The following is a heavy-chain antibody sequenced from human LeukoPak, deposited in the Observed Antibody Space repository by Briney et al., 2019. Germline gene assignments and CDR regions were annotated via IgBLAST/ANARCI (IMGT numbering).Heavy chain of an antibody. V-gene: IGHV1-18*01. CDR2: ISAYNGNT. D-gene: IGHD3-22*01. CDR3: AREKGNYYDSSGYYSPHAFDI. J-gene: IGHJ3*02. Sequence: ASVKVSCKASGYTFTSYGISWVRQAPGQGLEWMGWISAYNGNTNYAQKFQGRVTMTRDTSISTAYMELSRLRSDDTAVYYCAREKGNYYDSSGYYSPHAFDIWGQGTMVTVSS. CDR1: GYTFTSYG.